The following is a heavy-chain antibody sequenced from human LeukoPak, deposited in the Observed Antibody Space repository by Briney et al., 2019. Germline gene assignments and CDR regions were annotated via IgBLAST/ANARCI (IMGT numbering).Heavy chain of an antibody. V-gene: IGHV4-61*02. CDR1: GGSISSSSYY. D-gene: IGHD3-3*01. CDR2: IYTSGST. J-gene: IGHJ6*03. Sequence: KASETLSLTCTVSGGSISSSSYYWSWIRQPAGKGLEWIGRIYTSGSTNYNPSLKSRVTISVDTSKNQFSLKLSSVTAADTAVYYCARTPYDLWSGYLLYYMDVWGKGTTVTVSS. CDR3: ARTPYDLWSGYLLYYMDV.